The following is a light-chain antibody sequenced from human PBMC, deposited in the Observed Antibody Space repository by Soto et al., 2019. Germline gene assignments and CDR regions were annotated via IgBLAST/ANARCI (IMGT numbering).Light chain of an antibody. J-gene: IGKJ1*01. V-gene: IGKV3-15*01. CDR3: QQYHNLWT. CDR2: RAS. CDR1: HYVYSN. Sequence: EIVMTQSPATLSMSPGERATLSCTASHYVYSNVAWFQQRPGQAPRLLIYRASARATGTPARFSGSGSGTEFTLTITSLQSEDFAVYYCQQYHNLWTFGQGTKVGIK.